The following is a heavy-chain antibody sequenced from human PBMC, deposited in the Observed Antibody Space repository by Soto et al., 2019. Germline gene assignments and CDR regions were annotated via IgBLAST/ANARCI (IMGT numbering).Heavy chain of an antibody. V-gene: IGHV4-59*01. J-gene: IGHJ4*02. CDR2: IYYSGST. D-gene: IGHD3-10*01. CDR3: ARAPRGNYGYPSYFDY. CDR1: GGSISSYY. Sequence: SETLSLTCTVSGGSISSYYGGWFRQPPGKGLEWIGYIYYSGSTNYNPSLKSRVTISVDTSKNQFSLKLSSVTAADTAVYYCARAPRGNYGYPSYFDYWGQGTLVTVSS.